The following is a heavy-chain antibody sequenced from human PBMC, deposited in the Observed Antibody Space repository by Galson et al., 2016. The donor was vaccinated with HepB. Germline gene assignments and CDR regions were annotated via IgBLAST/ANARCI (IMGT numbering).Heavy chain of an antibody. D-gene: IGHD5-18*01. CDR2: ISWNSGSI. CDR3: ATVDTAMVTYYYGMDV. V-gene: IGHV3-9*01. Sequence: SLRLSCAASGFTFDDYAMHWVRQAPGKGLEWVSGISWNSGSIGYADSVKGRFTISRDNAKNSLYLQMNSLRAEDTALYYCATVDTAMVTYYYGMDVWGQGTTVTVSS. CDR1: GFTFDDYA. J-gene: IGHJ6*02.